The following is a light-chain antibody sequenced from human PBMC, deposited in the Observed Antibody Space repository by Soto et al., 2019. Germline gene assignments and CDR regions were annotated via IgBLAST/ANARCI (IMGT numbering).Light chain of an antibody. V-gene: IGKV3-15*01. CDR3: QQYNNWPQWT. Sequence: EIVMTQSPATLSVSPGERATLSCRASQSVSSNLAWYQQKPGQAPRLLIYGAFTRATGIPARFSGSGSGTEFTLTISSLQSEDFEVYYCQQYNNWPQWTFGQGTKVEIK. CDR2: GAF. J-gene: IGKJ1*01. CDR1: QSVSSN.